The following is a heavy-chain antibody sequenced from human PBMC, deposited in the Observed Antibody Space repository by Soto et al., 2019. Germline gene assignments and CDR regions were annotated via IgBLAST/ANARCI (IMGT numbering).Heavy chain of an antibody. CDR1: GFTVSSNY. V-gene: IGHV3-53*02. CDR3: VREGGVPAAIGHYYYGMDV. Sequence: EVQLVETGGGLIQPGGSLRLSCAASGFTVSSNYMSWVRQAPGKGLEWVSVIYSGGSTYYADSVRGRFTISRDNSKNTLHLQMNNLRDDDTALYYCVREGGVPAAIGHYYYGMDVWGQGTAVTVSS. D-gene: IGHD2-2*02. J-gene: IGHJ6*02. CDR2: IYSGGST.